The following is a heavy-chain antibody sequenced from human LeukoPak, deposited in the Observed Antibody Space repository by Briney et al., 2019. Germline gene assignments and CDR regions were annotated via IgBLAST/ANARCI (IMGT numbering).Heavy chain of an antibody. CDR2: ISGSGGST. D-gene: IGHD3-10*01. V-gene: IGHV3-23*01. CDR1: GFTFSSYA. Sequence: GGSLRLSCAASGFTFSSYAMSWVRQAPGKGLEWVSAISGSGGSTYYADSVKGRFTISRDNAKNSLYLQMNSLRAEDTAVYYCARDRSRGYYGSGIPIAYWGQGTLVTVSS. CDR3: ARDRSRGYYGSGIPIAY. J-gene: IGHJ4*02.